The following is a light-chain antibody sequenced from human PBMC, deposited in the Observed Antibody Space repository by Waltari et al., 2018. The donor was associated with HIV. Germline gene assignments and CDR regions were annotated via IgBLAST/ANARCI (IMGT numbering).Light chain of an antibody. CDR3: SSYKDDNDVV. Sequence: QSALTPPPSPSASPGQSVTIPCTGTSSAGGGFDYVSWYHQQPPKAPKLILYEVNRRPSGVPDRFSGSKSGNTASLTVSGLQPEDEGDYYCSSYKDDNDVVFGGETKLTVL. J-gene: IGLJ2*01. V-gene: IGLV2-8*01. CDR1: SSAGGGFDY. CDR2: EVN.